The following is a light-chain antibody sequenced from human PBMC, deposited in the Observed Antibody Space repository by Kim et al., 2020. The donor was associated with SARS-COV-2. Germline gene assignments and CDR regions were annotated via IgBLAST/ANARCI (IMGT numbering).Light chain of an antibody. Sequence: AWGQTVRITCQGDSIRSDYASWYQQQPGQAPVLVIYGKNNRPSGIPDRFSGSSSGNTASLTITGAQAEDEADYYCNSRDSSGNHLVFGGGTQLTVL. CDR1: SIRSDY. V-gene: IGLV3-19*01. J-gene: IGLJ3*02. CDR3: NSRDSSGNHLV. CDR2: GKN.